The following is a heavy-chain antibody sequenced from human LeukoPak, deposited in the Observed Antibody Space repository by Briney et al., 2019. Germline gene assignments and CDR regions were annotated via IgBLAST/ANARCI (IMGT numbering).Heavy chain of an antibody. CDR1: GYTFTGYY. D-gene: IGHD3-10*02. Sequence: GASVKVSCKASGYTFTGYYIHWVRQAPGQGLEWMGWINPNSGGTNYAQKFQGRVTMTRDTSISTAYMELSRLRSDDTAVYYCARGRKPFSGTAIYSGNWFDPWGQGTLVTVSS. CDR2: INPNSGGT. CDR3: ARGRKPFSGTAIYSGNWFDP. V-gene: IGHV1-2*02. J-gene: IGHJ5*02.